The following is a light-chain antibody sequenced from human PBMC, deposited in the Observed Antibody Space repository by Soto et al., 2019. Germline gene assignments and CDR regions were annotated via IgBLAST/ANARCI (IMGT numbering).Light chain of an antibody. J-gene: IGKJ2*01. CDR1: QDISNY. CDR3: LQHITYPYA. V-gene: IGKV1-17*03. Sequence: DIQMTQSPSAMSASVGDRVTITCRASQDISNYLAWFQQKPGKVPKRLMYAASSLQSGVPSRFSGSGSGAEFPLTIRSPQPEDFATYYCLQHITYPYAFGQGTKLEIK. CDR2: AAS.